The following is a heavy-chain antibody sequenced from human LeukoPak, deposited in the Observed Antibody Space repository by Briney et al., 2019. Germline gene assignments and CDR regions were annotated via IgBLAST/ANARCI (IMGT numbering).Heavy chain of an antibody. D-gene: IGHD2-21*02. CDR3: AKGGIVVVTAISEYFQH. CDR2: ISGSGGST. Sequence: GGSLRLSCAASGFTFSSYAMSWVRQAPGKGLEWVSAISGSGGSTYYADSVKGRFTISRDNSKNTLYLQMNSLRAEDTAVYYCAKGGIVVVTAISEYFQHWGLGTLVTVSS. V-gene: IGHV3-23*01. CDR1: GFTFSSYA. J-gene: IGHJ1*01.